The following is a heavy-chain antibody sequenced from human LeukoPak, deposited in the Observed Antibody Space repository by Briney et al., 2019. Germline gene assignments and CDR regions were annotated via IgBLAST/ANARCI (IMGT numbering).Heavy chain of an antibody. D-gene: IGHD6-6*01. V-gene: IGHV4-34*01. CDR3: ARGGRSIAALPGY. Sequence: SETLSLTCAVYGGSFSGYYWSWIRQPPGKGLEWIGEISHSGSTNYNPSLKSRVTISVDTSKNQFSLKLSSVTAADTAVYYCARGGRSIAALPGYWGQGTLVTVSS. CDR1: GGSFSGYY. J-gene: IGHJ4*02. CDR2: ISHSGST.